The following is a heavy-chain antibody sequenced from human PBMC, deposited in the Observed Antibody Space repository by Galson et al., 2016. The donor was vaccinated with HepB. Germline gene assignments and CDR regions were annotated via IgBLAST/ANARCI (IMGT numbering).Heavy chain of an antibody. CDR3: VRDPLDYFRGTYRPTGFDV. CDR2: IIPLFKTT. Sequence: SVKVSCKASGGTFNTHGLSWVRQAPGQGLEWMGQIIPLFKTTTYAQKFQGRVTLDAAESSTTVYKDLRSLTVDDTAVYYCVRDPLDYFRGTYRPTGFDVWGQGTLVFVSS. CDR1: GGTFNTHG. D-gene: IGHD3-16*02. V-gene: IGHV1-69*13. J-gene: IGHJ3*01.